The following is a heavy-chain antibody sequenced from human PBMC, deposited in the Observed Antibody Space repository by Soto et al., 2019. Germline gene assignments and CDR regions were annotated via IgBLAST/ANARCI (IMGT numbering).Heavy chain of an antibody. V-gene: IGHV3-9*01. CDR3: AKGPYYYDSSGYYTFDY. D-gene: IGHD3-22*01. J-gene: IGHJ4*02. Sequence: GGSLRLSCAASGFTFDDYAMHWVRQAPGKGLEWVSGISWNSGSIGYADSVKGRFTISRDNAKNSLYLQMNSLRAEDTALYYRAKGPYYYDSSGYYTFDYWGQGTLVTVSS. CDR2: ISWNSGSI. CDR1: GFTFDDYA.